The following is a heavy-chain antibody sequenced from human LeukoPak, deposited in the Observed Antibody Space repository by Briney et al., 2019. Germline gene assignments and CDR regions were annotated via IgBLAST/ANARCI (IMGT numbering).Heavy chain of an antibody. D-gene: IGHD4-17*01. CDR1: GFTFSSYA. Sequence: GGSLRLSCAASGFTFSSYAMSWVRQAPGKGLEWVSAISGSGGSTYYADSVKGRFTISRDNSKNTLYLHMNSLRADDTAVYYCPKYNGDYGYYFDNWGQGTLVTVSS. V-gene: IGHV3-23*01. CDR3: PKYNGDYGYYFDN. J-gene: IGHJ4*02. CDR2: ISGSGGST.